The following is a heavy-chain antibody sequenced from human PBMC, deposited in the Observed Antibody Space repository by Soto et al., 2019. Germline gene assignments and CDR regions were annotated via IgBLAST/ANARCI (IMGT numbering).Heavy chain of an antibody. V-gene: IGHV4-59*01. J-gene: IGHJ4*02. D-gene: IGHD1-26*01. CDR3: AKDRSGSYYAFDS. Sequence: QVQLQESGPGLVEPSETLSLTCGVSGGSISRYFWSWIRQPPGQELEWIGYVSKNGATNYSPSLKSRVTISVYTAKTEVSLKLKSVTAADTAVYSCAKDRSGSYYAFDSWGPGTLVTVSS. CDR2: VSKNGAT. CDR1: GGSISRYF.